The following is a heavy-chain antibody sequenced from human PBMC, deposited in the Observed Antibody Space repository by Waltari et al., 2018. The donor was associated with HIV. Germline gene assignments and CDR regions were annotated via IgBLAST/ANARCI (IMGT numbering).Heavy chain of an antibody. V-gene: IGHV3-48*01. D-gene: IGHD6-6*01. CDR3: ARDPVYSGSSLVYYFDY. CDR2: ISSSSSTI. CDR1: GFTFSEYS. Sequence: EVQLVESGGGLVQPGGSLRLSCAASGFTFSEYSMNWVRQAPGRGLEWVSYISSSSSTIYYADSVKGRFTISRDNAKNSLYLQMNSLRAEDTAVYYCARDPVYSGSSLVYYFDYWGQGTLVTVSS. J-gene: IGHJ4*02.